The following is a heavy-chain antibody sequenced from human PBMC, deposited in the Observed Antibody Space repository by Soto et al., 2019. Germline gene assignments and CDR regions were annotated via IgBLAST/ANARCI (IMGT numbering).Heavy chain of an antibody. CDR3: ARERGRFDVLRYFDWSRSWFDP. CDR1: GGTFSSYA. J-gene: IGHJ5*02. CDR2: IIPIFGTA. Sequence: PSVKVSCKASGGTFSSYAISWVRQATGQGLEWMGGIIPIFGTADYAQKFQGRVTITADESTSTAYMELSSLRSEDTDVYYCARERGRFDVLRYFDWSRSWFDPWGQGTLVTVSS. V-gene: IGHV1-69*13. D-gene: IGHD3-9*01.